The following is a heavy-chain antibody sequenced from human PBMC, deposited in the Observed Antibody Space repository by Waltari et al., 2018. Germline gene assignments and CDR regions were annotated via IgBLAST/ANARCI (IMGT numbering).Heavy chain of an antibody. J-gene: IGHJ3*01. Sequence: QLQLQESGPRLVRPSETLSPICRVSGVSITSNRHYWAWIRQSPGQGLEWLGTVSYSGTTYIRPSLKSRVSVSRDTSKNQVSLILGSVTAADMAVYYCATYIGASVGTAAFDVWGQGTMVTVSS. CDR3: ATYIGASVGTAAFDV. CDR2: VSYSGTT. CDR1: GVSITSNRHY. V-gene: IGHV4-39*01. D-gene: IGHD5-12*01.